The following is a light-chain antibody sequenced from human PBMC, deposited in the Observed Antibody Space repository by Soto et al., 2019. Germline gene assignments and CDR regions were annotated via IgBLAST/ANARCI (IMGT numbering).Light chain of an antibody. Sequence: QSVLTQPASVSGSPGQSITISCTGTSSDVGGYDYVSWYQQHPGKAPKLMIYDVSNRPSGFSTRFSGSKSGNTASLTISGLQAEEEDAYYCSSYPSSSTLDGAFGTGTKLTVL. CDR3: SSYPSSSTLDGA. J-gene: IGLJ1*01. V-gene: IGLV2-14*01. CDR2: DVS. CDR1: SSDVGGYDY.